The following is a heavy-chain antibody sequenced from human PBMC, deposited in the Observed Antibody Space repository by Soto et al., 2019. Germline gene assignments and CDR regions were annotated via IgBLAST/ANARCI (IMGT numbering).Heavy chain of an antibody. J-gene: IGHJ4*02. CDR1: GYTFTSYD. Sequence: ASLKVSCKASGYTFTSYDINWVRQATGQGLEWMGWMNPNSGNTGYAQKFQGRVTMTRNTSISTAYMELSSLRSEDTAVYYCARSVASIKGIAAAGTGGDYWGQGTLVTVSS. CDR2: MNPNSGNT. V-gene: IGHV1-8*01. D-gene: IGHD6-13*01. CDR3: ARSVASIKGIAAAGTGGDY.